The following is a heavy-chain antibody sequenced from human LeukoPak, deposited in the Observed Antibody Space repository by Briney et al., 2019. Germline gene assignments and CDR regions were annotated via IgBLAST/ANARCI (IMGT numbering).Heavy chain of an antibody. D-gene: IGHD3-22*01. J-gene: IGHJ4*02. V-gene: IGHV3-30*19. CDR3: AKVDGFYDSSGYTY. CDR1: GFTFSSYG. Sequence: GGSLRLSCAASGFTFSSYGMHWVRQAPGKGLEWVAVISYDGSNKYYADSVKGRFTISRDNSKNTLYLQMNSLRAEDTAVYYCAKVDGFYDSSGYTYWGRGTLVTVSS. CDR2: ISYDGSNK.